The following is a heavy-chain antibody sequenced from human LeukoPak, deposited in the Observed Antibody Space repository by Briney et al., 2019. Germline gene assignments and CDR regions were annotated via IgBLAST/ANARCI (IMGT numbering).Heavy chain of an antibody. CDR2: ISYDGSNK. CDR3: AKDFFSYGDYPAFDI. Sequence: PGGSLRLSCAASGFTFSSYGMHWVRQAPGKGLEWVAVISYDGSNKYYADSVKGRFTISRDNSKNTLYLQMNSLRAEDTAVYYCAKDFFSYGDYPAFDIWGQGTMVTVSS. J-gene: IGHJ3*02. CDR1: GFTFSSYG. V-gene: IGHV3-30*18. D-gene: IGHD4-17*01.